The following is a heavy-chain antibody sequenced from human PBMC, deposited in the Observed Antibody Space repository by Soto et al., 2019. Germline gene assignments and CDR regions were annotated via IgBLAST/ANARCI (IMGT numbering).Heavy chain of an antibody. CDR3: ARGGGSSWYYYYYGMDV. J-gene: IGHJ6*02. D-gene: IGHD6-13*01. Sequence: SQTLSLTCAISWDSVYSNSAAWTWIRQSPSRGLEWLGRTYYRSKWYNDYTVSVKSRITINPDTSKNQFSLQLNSVTTEDTAVYYCARGGGSSWYYYYYGMDVWGQGTTVTVSS. CDR2: TYYRSKWYN. V-gene: IGHV6-1*01. CDR1: WDSVYSNSAA.